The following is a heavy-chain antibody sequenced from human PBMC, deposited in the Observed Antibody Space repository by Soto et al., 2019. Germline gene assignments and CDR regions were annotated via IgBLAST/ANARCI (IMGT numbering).Heavy chain of an antibody. V-gene: IGHV3-9*01. CDR2: ISWNSGSI. CDR3: AKDPDYYYGMDV. Sequence: EVQLVESGGGLVQPGRPLRLSCAASGFTFDDYAMHWVRQAPGKGLEWVSGISWNSGSIGYADSVKGRFTISRDNAKNSLYLQMNSLRAEDTALYYCAKDPDYYYGMDVWGQGTTVTVSS. J-gene: IGHJ6*02. CDR1: GFTFDDYA.